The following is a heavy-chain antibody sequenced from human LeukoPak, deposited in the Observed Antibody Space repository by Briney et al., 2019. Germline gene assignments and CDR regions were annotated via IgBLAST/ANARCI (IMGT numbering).Heavy chain of an antibody. V-gene: IGHV1-8*01. CDR1: GYTFTSYD. J-gene: IGHJ4*02. CDR3: ARALFRDGTRYFDY. CDR2: MNPNSGNT. D-gene: IGHD5-24*01. Sequence: VASVKVSCKASGYTFTSYDINWVRQATGQGLEWMGWMNPNSGNTGYAQKFQGRVTMTRNTSISTAYMELSSLRSEDTAVYYCARALFRDGTRYFDYWGQGTLVTVSS.